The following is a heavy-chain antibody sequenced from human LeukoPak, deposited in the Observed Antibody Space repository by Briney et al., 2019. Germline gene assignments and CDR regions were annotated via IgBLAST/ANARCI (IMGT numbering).Heavy chain of an antibody. CDR1: GGSISSGDYY. Sequence: SQTLSLTCTVSGGSISSGDYYWSWIRQPPGKGLEWIGYIYYSGSTYYNPSLKSRVTISVDTSKNQFSLKLSSVTAADTAVYYCAGDGITVGVQLGGYWGQGTLVTVSS. V-gene: IGHV4-30-4*01. CDR3: AGDGITVGVQLGGY. J-gene: IGHJ4*02. D-gene: IGHD3-3*01. CDR2: IYYSGST.